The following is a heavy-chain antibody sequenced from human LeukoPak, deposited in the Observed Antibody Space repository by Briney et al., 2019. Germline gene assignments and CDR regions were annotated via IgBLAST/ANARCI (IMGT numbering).Heavy chain of an antibody. D-gene: IGHD1-26*01. Sequence: GGSLRLSCASSGFTVSSNYMSWVRQAPGKGLEWVSVIYSGGSTYYADSVKGRFTISRDNSKNTLYLQMNSLRAEDTAVYYCAQSERYWYFDLWGRGTLVTVSS. J-gene: IGHJ2*01. CDR2: IYSGGST. CDR1: GFTVSSNY. CDR3: AQSERYWYFDL. V-gene: IGHV3-53*01.